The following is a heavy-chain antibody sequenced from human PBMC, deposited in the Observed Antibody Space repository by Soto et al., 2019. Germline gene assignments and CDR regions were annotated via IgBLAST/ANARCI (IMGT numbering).Heavy chain of an antibody. CDR3: ARVDYGDYVGWFDP. CDR1: GGSISSGGYS. V-gene: IGHV4-30-2*01. J-gene: IGHJ5*02. CDR2: IYHSGST. Sequence: KPSETLSLTCAVSGGSISSGGYSWSWIRQPPGKGLEWIGYIYHSGSTYYNPSLKSRVTISVDRSKNQFSLKLSSVTAADTAVYYCARVDYGDYVGWFDPWGQGTLVTVSS. D-gene: IGHD4-17*01.